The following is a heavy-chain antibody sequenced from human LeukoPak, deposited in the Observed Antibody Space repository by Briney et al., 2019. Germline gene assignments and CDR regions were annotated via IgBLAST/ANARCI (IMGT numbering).Heavy chain of an antibody. D-gene: IGHD6-19*01. Sequence: ASVKVSCKASGYTFTGYYMHWVRQAPGQGLEWMGWISAYNGNTNYAQKLQGRVTMTTDTSTSTAYMELRSLRSDDTAVYYCARDSSIAVAGTFDYWGQGTLVTVSS. CDR1: GYTFTGYY. CDR2: ISAYNGNT. CDR3: ARDSSIAVAGTFDY. V-gene: IGHV1-18*04. J-gene: IGHJ4*02.